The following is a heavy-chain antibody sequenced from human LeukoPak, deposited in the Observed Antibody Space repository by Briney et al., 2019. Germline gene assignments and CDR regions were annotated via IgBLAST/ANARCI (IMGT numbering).Heavy chain of an antibody. CDR3: TRDYWDYGDYFSDF. CDR1: GFTFSSYW. V-gene: IGHV3-7*01. D-gene: IGHD4-17*01. Sequence: GGSLRLSCAASGFTFSSYWMSWVRQAPGKGLEWVANIRQLGNEKYYVDSVKGRFTISRDNAKNSLYLQVNSLRAEDTAVYYCTRDYWDYGDYFSDFWGPGTQVTVSS. CDR2: IRQLGNEK. J-gene: IGHJ4*02.